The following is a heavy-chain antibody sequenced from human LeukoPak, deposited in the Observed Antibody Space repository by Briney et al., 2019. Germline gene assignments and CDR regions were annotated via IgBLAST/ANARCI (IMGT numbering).Heavy chain of an antibody. CDR1: GFSFSRYS. CDR2: IRRDGSRI. CDR3: TRDPHALDF. Sequence: GGSLRLSCAASGFSFSRYSMNWVPQSPGKGLEWISYIRRDGSRIYYADSVEGRFTISRDNAKNSLYLQMDSLRVEDTAVYYCTRDPHALDFWGQGTLVTVSS. D-gene: IGHD2/OR15-2a*01. J-gene: IGHJ4*02. V-gene: IGHV3-48*01.